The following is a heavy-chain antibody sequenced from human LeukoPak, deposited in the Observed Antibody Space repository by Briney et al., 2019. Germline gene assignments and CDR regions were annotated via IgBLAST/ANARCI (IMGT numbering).Heavy chain of an antibody. J-gene: IGHJ4*02. CDR1: GYTFTSYG. Sequence: ASVKVSCKASGYTFTSYGISWVRQAPGQGLEWMGWISAYNGNTNYAQKLQGRVTMTTDTSTSTAYMELRSLRSDDTAVYYCARGPYSYDSSGYLDYWGQGTLVTVSS. D-gene: IGHD3-22*01. CDR3: ARGPYSYDSSGYLDY. V-gene: IGHV1-18*01. CDR2: ISAYNGNT.